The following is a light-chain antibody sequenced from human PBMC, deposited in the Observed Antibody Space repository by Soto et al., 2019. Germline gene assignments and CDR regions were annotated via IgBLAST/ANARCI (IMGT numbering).Light chain of an antibody. Sequence: DIQMTQSPPSVSASVGDTVTITCRASQGISSWLGWYRQRPGKAPNLLIFGASTLQNGVPSRFSGSGSGTEFTLTISSLQPEDSATYYCQQANTFPSFGGGTKVEI. V-gene: IGKV1-12*02. CDR3: QQANTFPS. J-gene: IGKJ4*01. CDR1: QGISSW. CDR2: GAS.